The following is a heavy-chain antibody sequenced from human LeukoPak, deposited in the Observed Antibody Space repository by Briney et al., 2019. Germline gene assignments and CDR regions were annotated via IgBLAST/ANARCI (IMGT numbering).Heavy chain of an antibody. CDR1: GFTFNNDW. CDR2: IYYSGST. Sequence: LRLSCVASGFTFNNDWMSWVRQPPGKGLEWIGDIYYSGSTNFNPSLKSRVTISVDTSMNQFSLKLSSVTAADAAVYYCARGLSGSEKGLLNRVIRQQKYYYMDVWGKGTTVTVSS. J-gene: IGHJ6*03. V-gene: IGHV4/OR15-8*01. CDR3: ARGLSGSEKGLLNRVIRQQKYYYMDV. D-gene: IGHD3-22*01.